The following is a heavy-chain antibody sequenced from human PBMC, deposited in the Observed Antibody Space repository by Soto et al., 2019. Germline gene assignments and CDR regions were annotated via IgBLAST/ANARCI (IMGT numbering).Heavy chain of an antibody. J-gene: IGHJ4*02. CDR2: ISGSDGST. CDR1: GFTFSAYA. V-gene: IGHV3-23*01. D-gene: IGHD6-6*01. Sequence: PGGSLRLSGAATGFTFSAYAMTWVRQAPGKGLEWVSTISGSDGSTYYADSVKGRFTISRDNSQNTLYPQMNSLRAEDSAVYYCAKGASSSSRLTFDYCGQGPLGTVSS. CDR3: AKGASSSSRLTFDY.